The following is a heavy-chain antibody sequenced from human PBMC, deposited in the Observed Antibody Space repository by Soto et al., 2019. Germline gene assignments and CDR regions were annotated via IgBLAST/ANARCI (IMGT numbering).Heavy chain of an antibody. Sequence: GSGPTLVNPTQTLTLTCTFSGFSLSTSGMRVSWIRQPPGKALEWLARIDWDDDKFYSTSLKTRLTISKDTSKNQVVLTMTNMDPVDTATYYCARDYYDSSGYYYSFDYWGQGTLVTVS. CDR1: GFSLSTSGMR. CDR2: IDWDDDK. V-gene: IGHV2-70*04. CDR3: ARDYYDSSGYYYSFDY. J-gene: IGHJ4*02. D-gene: IGHD3-22*01.